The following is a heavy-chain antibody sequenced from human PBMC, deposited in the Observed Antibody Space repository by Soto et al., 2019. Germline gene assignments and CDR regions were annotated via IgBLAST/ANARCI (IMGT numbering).Heavy chain of an antibody. CDR1: GGSFNGYY. Sequence: SETLSLTCAVYGGSFNGYYWTWIRQTPGKGLEWIGEINQVDQSGTTIYNPSLKSRVTISADTSKSQFSLNLSSVTAADTAVYYCARGLGLFDIWGQGTMVTVSS. D-gene: IGHD3-16*01. CDR3: ARGLGLFDI. J-gene: IGHJ3*02. CDR2: INQVDQSGTT. V-gene: IGHV4-34*01.